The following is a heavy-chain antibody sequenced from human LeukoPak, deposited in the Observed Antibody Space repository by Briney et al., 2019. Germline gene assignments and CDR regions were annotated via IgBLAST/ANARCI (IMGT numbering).Heavy chain of an antibody. J-gene: IGHJ4*02. CDR3: ARHLPNRGCFDY. Sequence: PSETLSLTCTVSGTSISNYYWSWIRQPPGKGLEWIGYIYNSGSTNYNPSLKSRVTMSVDTSKNQFSLKLTSVTAADTAVYHCARHLPNRGCFDYWGQGTLVTVSS. CDR1: GTSISNYY. CDR2: IYNSGST. V-gene: IGHV4-59*08. D-gene: IGHD3-10*01.